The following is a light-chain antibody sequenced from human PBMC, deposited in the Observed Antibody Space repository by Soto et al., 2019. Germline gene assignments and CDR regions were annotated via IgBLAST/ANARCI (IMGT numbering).Light chain of an antibody. CDR1: QTVSNTY. V-gene: IGKV3-20*01. J-gene: IGKJ4*01. CDR2: GAS. CDR3: QQYGALPPT. Sequence: EIVLTQFPVALSLSPGERVTLSCRASQTVSNTYLAWYQQDSGQAPKFLIYGASNRATRIPDRFSGRGSGTDFYLTISRLEPEDFAVYYCQQYGALPPTFGGGTKVEIK.